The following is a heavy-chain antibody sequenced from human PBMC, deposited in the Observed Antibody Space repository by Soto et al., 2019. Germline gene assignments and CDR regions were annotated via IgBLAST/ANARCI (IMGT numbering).Heavy chain of an antibody. CDR3: ARGAPFVVVTAAPGDAFDI. CDR2: IYNTGNT. J-gene: IGHJ3*02. CDR1: GGSISSPGYS. D-gene: IGHD2-21*02. Sequence: KPSETLSLTCAVSGGSISSPGYSWTWIRQPPGKGLEWIGYIYNTGNTYYNPSLKSRVTISVDRSKNHFSLRLSSVTAADTAMYYCARGAPFVVVTAAPGDAFDIWGQGTMVTVSS. V-gene: IGHV4-30-2*01.